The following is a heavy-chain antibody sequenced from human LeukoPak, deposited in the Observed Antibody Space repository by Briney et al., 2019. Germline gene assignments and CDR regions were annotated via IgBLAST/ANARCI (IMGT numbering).Heavy chain of an antibody. CDR3: ARGPAGVGPSNWFDP. V-gene: IGHV1-3*01. J-gene: IGHJ5*02. D-gene: IGHD1-26*01. CDR2: INPGNSNT. CDR1: GYTFTSFV. Sequence: ASVKVSCKASGYTFTSFVMHWVRQAPGQRLEWMGWINPGNSNTRYSQKFQGRVTITRDTSASTAYMELSSLRSEDTAVYYCARGPAGVGPSNWFDPWGQGTLVTVSS.